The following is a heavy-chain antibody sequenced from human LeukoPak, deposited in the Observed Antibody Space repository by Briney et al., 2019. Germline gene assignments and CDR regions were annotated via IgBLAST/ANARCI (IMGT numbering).Heavy chain of an antibody. Sequence: GGSLRLSCAASGFNFSIYGMHWVRQAPGKGLEWVTFVRFDQSATVYADSVQGRFAISRDNSKNTVYLQMNSLRVEDTALYFCVKDQGECPGSKCYLRFLEYWGQGTLVIVSS. V-gene: IGHV3-30*02. CDR1: GFNFSIYG. CDR2: VRFDQSAT. J-gene: IGHJ4*02. D-gene: IGHD3-3*01. CDR3: VKDQGECPGSKCYLRFLEY.